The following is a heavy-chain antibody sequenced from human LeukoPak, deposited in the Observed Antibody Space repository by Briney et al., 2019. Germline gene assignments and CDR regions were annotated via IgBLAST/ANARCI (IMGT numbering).Heavy chain of an antibody. CDR2: IIPIFGTA. CDR3: ARAYYYGSGERIDAFDI. Sequence: SVKVSCKASGGTFSSYAISWVRQAPRQGLEWMGGIIPIFGTANYAHKFPGRVTITTDESTSTAYMELSSLRSEDTAVYYCARAYYYGSGERIDAFDIWGQGTMVTVSS. D-gene: IGHD3-10*01. V-gene: IGHV1-69*05. J-gene: IGHJ3*02. CDR1: GGTFSSYA.